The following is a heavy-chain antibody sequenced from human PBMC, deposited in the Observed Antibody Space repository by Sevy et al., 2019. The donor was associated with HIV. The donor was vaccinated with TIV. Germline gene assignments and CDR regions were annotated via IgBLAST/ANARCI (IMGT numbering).Heavy chain of an antibody. CDR2: IRYDGSNK. CDR3: AKGVLRFLEWLPGSYYYYGMDV. Sequence: GGSLRLSCAASGFTFSSYGMHWVRQAPGKGLEWVAFIRYDGSNKYYADSAKGRFTISRDNSKNTLDLQMNSLRAEDTAVYYCAKGVLRFLEWLPGSYYYYGMDVWGQGTTVTVSS. CDR1: GFTFSSYG. V-gene: IGHV3-30*02. J-gene: IGHJ6*02. D-gene: IGHD3-3*01.